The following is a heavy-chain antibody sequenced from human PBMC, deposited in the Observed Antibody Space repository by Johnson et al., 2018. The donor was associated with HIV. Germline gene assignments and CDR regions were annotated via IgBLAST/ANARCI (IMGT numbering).Heavy chain of an antibody. CDR1: GFTFDDYG. V-gene: IGHV3-20*04. D-gene: IGHD5-18*01. Sequence: VQLVESGGGVVRPGGSLRLSCAASGFTFDDYGMSWVRQAPGKGLEWVSGINSDGSSTTYADSVKGRFTISRDNAKNTLYLQMNSLRVEDTAVYYCASSFTANIWGQGTMVSVSS. CDR2: INSDGSST. CDR3: ASSFTANI. J-gene: IGHJ3*02.